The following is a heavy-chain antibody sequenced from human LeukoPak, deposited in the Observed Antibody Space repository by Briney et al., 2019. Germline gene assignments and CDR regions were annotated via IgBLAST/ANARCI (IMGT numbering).Heavy chain of an antibody. CDR3: AKDWGYSYGETY. V-gene: IGHV3-23*01. CDR1: GFTFSSYA. CDR2: ISGSGGST. J-gene: IGHJ4*02. Sequence: PGGSLRLSCAASGFTFSSYAMSWVRQAPGKGLEWVSAISGSGGSTYYADSVKGRFTISRDNSKNTLYLQMNSRRAEDTAVYYCAKDWGYSYGETYWGQGTLVTVSS. D-gene: IGHD5-18*01.